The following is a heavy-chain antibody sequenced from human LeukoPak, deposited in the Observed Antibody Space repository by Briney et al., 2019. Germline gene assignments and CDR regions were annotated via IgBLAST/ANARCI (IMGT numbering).Heavy chain of an antibody. D-gene: IGHD3-16*02. Sequence: PGGSLRLSCEASGFTLSSHWMSWVRQAPGKGLEWLGNINQDGSEMNSVDSVKGRFTISRDNGKDSLYLQMNSLRADDTAVYYCGRIIGSCGTYRYDSWGQGILITVSS. V-gene: IGHV3-7*01. CDR3: GRIIGSCGTYRYDS. J-gene: IGHJ4*02. CDR1: GFTLSSHW. CDR2: INQDGSEM.